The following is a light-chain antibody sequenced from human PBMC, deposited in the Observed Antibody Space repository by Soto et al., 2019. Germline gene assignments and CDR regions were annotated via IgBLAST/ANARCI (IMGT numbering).Light chain of an antibody. CDR1: QSVSSSY. Sequence: EIVLTQSPGTLSLSPGERATLSCRASQSVSSSYLAWYQQKPGQAPRLLIYGASSRATSIPDRFSGSGSGTDFTLTISRLEPEDFAVYYCQQYGSSFLTFGGGTKVEIK. CDR3: QQYGSSFLT. J-gene: IGKJ4*01. CDR2: GAS. V-gene: IGKV3-20*01.